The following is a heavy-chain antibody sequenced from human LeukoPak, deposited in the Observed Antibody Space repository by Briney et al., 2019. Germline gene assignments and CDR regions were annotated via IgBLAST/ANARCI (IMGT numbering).Heavy chain of an antibody. Sequence: SETLSLTCTVSGDSISSNSYYWGWIRQPPGRGLEWIASIYYTGNTCYNPSLKSRVTISVDTSNNQFSLKVRSVTAADTAVYYCARHNPEGPIPATSSDSSGQGTLVTVSS. CDR3: ARHNPEGPIPATSSDS. CDR2: IYYTGNT. CDR1: GDSISSNSYY. J-gene: IGHJ4*02. V-gene: IGHV4-39*01. D-gene: IGHD2-2*01.